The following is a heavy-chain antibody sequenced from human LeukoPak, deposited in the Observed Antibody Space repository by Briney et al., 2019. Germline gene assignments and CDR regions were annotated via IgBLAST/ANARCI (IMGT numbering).Heavy chain of an antibody. Sequence: ASVKVSCKASGGTFSSYAISWVRQAPGQGLEWMGRIIPILGIANYAQKSQGRVTITADKSTSTAYMELSSLRSEDTAVYYCARGHNWFDPWGQGTLVTVSS. CDR3: ARGHNWFDP. V-gene: IGHV1-69*04. CDR1: GGTFSSYA. CDR2: IIPILGIA. J-gene: IGHJ5*02.